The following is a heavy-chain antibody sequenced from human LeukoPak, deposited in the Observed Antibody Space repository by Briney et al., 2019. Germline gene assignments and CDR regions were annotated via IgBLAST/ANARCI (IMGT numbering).Heavy chain of an antibody. D-gene: IGHD6-13*01. CDR3: ASSTWSAGGNYYNYMYV. J-gene: IGHJ6*03. CDR2: ISAYKGNT. CDR1: GYTFTSYG. Sequence: ASVKVSCKASGYTFTSYGISWVRQAPGQGLEGMGWISAYKGNTHYAQKLQGRVTITTDTSTSTAYMEMRRLRSDDTAVYYCASSTWSAGGNYYNYMYVWGKGTPVTVSS. V-gene: IGHV1-18*01.